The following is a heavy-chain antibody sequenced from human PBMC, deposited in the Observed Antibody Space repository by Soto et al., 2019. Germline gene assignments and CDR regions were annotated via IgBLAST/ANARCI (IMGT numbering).Heavy chain of an antibody. CDR2: IKSKAAGGTT. J-gene: IGHJ4*02. CDR1: GFTFSEAW. CDR3: TTDSPVAGGGPL. D-gene: IGHD6-19*01. Sequence: GGSLRLSCAASGFTFSEAWMNWVRQAPGKGLEWVGRIKSKAAGGTTDYVAPVKGRFTISRDDSTNTLFLQMNSLKTEDTAVYYCTTDSPVAGGGPLWGQGNLVTVSS. V-gene: IGHV3-15*07.